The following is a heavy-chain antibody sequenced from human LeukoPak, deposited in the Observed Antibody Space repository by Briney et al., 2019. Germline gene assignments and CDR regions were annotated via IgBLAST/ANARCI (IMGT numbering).Heavy chain of an antibody. CDR1: GGTFSSYA. J-gene: IGHJ4*02. D-gene: IGHD5-12*01. CDR2: IIPILGIA. V-gene: IGHV1-69*04. Sequence: SVKVSCKASGGTFSSYAISWVRQAPGQGLEWMGRIIPILGIANYAQKSQGRVTITADKSTSTAYMELSSLRSEDTAVYYCARSYGGYLIDYWGQGTLVTVSS. CDR3: ARSYGGYLIDY.